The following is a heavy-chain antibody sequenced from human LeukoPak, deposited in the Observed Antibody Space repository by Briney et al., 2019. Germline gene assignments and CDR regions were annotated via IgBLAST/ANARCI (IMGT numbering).Heavy chain of an antibody. CDR1: GFTFSSYA. CDR2: ISYDGSNK. CDR3: VKDPGWLHLERSFDY. J-gene: IGHJ4*02. Sequence: GGSLRLSCAASGFTFSSYAMHWVRQAPGKGLEWVAVISYDGSNKYYADSVKGRFTISRDNSKNTLYLQMNSLRAEDTAVYHCVKDPGWLHLERSFDYWGQGTLATVSS. D-gene: IGHD5-24*01. V-gene: IGHV3-30*04.